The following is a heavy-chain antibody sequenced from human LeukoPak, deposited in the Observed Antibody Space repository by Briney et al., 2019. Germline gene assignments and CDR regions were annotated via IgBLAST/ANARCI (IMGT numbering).Heavy chain of an antibody. CDR3: ARKILRYSPFDY. D-gene: IGHD3-9*01. V-gene: IGHV4-59*08. J-gene: IGHJ4*02. CDR1: GGSISSYY. Sequence: SETLSLTCTVSGGSISSYYWSWIRQPPGKGLEWIGYIYYSGSTNYNPSLKSRVTISVDTSKNQFSLKLSPVTAADTAVYYCARKILRYSPFDYWGQGTLVTVSS. CDR2: IYYSGST.